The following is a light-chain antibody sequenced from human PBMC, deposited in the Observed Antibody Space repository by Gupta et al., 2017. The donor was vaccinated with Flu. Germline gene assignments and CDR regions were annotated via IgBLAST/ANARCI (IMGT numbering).Light chain of an antibody. J-gene: IGLJ2*01. CDR3: YSRDTSGNHRYVG. Sequence: SSELTQDPAVSVALGQTVRITCQGDSLRSYYASWYQQKPGQAPVLVIYVIYNRPSGIPDRFSGSSSGNTASSTTHGAQAEEEADEDGYSRDTSGNHRYVGFGGGTKMTVL. V-gene: IGLV3-19*01. CDR2: VIY. CDR1: SLRSYY.